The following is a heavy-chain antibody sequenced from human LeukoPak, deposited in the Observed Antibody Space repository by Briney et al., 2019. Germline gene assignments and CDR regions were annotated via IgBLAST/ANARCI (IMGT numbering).Heavy chain of an antibody. J-gene: IGHJ4*02. Sequence: SETLSLTCTVSGGSISSYYWSWIRQPPGKELEWIGYIYYSGSTNYNSPLKSRVTISVDTSKSQFSLNLSSVTAADTAVYYCARHAVTLYYFDYWGQGTLVTVSS. V-gene: IGHV4-59*08. CDR3: ARHAVTLYYFDY. D-gene: IGHD2-21*02. CDR2: IYYSGST. CDR1: GGSISSYY.